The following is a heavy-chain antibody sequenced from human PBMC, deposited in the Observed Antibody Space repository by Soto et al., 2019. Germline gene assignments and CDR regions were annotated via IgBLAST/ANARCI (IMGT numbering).Heavy chain of an antibody. CDR1: GFSVNTRGVD. D-gene: IGHD3-22*01. J-gene: IGHJ5*02. V-gene: IGHV2-5*02. Sequence: QITLKESGPTLVTPTQTLTLTCTISGFSVNTRGVDVGWIRQPPGRALEWLALIYWDDDDTRYSASLKNRLTITKDTSKNQVVLTMTNLDPVDTATYYCGHRRRDFDNKYFDPWGQGTRVTVSS. CDR3: GHRRRDFDNKYFDP. CDR2: IYWDDDDT.